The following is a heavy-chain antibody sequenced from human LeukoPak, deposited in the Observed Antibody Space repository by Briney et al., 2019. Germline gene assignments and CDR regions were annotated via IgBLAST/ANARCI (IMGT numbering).Heavy chain of an antibody. CDR3: GRDPCSSDNCYLDY. D-gene: IGHD2-2*01. V-gene: IGHV3-11*04. J-gene: IGHJ4*02. CDR2: ISSSGSTI. CDR1: GFTFSDYY. Sequence: GGSLRLSCAASGFTFSDYYMSWIRQAPGKGLEWVSYISSSGSTIYYADSVKGRFTISRDNSKTTVYLQMNSLSAEDTAVYYCGRDPCSSDNCYLDYWGQGTLVTVSS.